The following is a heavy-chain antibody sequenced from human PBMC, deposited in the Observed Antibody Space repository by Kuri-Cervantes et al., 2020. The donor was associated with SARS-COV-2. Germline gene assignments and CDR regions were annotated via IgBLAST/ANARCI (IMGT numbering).Heavy chain of an antibody. CDR3: ARGRIEKIVATIYYYYGMDV. D-gene: IGHD5-12*01. CDR1: GGTFSSYA. J-gene: IGHJ6*02. Sequence: VKVSCKASGGTFSSYAISWVRQAPGQGLEWMGGIIPIFGTANYAQKFQGRVTITADESTSTAYMELSSLRSEDTAVYYCARGRIEKIVATIYYYYGMDVWGQGTTVTVSS. V-gene: IGHV1-69*13. CDR2: IIPIFGTA.